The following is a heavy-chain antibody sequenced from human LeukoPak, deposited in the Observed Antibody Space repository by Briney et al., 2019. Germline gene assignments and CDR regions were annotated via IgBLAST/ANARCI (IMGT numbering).Heavy chain of an antibody. CDR2: ISAYNGNT. J-gene: IGHJ4*02. D-gene: IGHD6-13*01. CDR3: ARSAAAAGIPDY. V-gene: IGHV1-18*01. CDR1: GYTFTSYG. Sequence: ASVKVSCKASGYTFTSYGISRVRQAPGQGLEWMGWISAYNGNTNYAQKLQGRVTMTTDTSTSTAYMELRSLRSDDTAVYYCARSAAAAGIPDYWGQGTLVTVSS.